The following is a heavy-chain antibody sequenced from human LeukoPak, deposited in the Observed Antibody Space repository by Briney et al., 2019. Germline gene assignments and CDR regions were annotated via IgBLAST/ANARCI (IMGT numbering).Heavy chain of an antibody. CDR2: LKEDGSEN. CDR1: GFTFSSSW. CDR3: ARVGDSGSFYRHMDV. V-gene: IGHV3-7*01. J-gene: IGHJ6*03. D-gene: IGHD3-10*01. Sequence: PGGSLRLSCAASGFTFSSSWMNWVRQAPGKGLEWVASLKEDGSENYYVDSVKGRFTISRDKAKNSLSLQMNTLRGEDTAVYFCARVGDSGSFYRHMDVWGKGTTVTVSS.